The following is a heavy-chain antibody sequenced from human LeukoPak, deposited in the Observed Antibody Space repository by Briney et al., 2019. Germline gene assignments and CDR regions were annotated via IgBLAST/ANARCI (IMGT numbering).Heavy chain of an antibody. Sequence: SVKVSCKASGYTFTGYYMHWVRQAPGQGLEWMGRIIPILGIANYAQKFQGRVTITADKSTSTAYMELSSLRSEDTAVYYCARAPIFSSSSYYFDYWGQGTLVTVSS. CDR1: GYTFTGYY. J-gene: IGHJ4*02. D-gene: IGHD6-6*01. CDR2: IIPILGIA. V-gene: IGHV1-69*04. CDR3: ARAPIFSSSSYYFDY.